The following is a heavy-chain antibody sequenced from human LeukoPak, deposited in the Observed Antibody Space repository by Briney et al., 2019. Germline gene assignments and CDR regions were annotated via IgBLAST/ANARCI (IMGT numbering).Heavy chain of an antibody. D-gene: IGHD3-10*01. Sequence: GASVTVSCKASGYTFTGYYMHWVRQAPGQGLEWMGWINPNSGGTNYAQKFQGRVTMTRDTSISTAYMELSRLRSDDTAVYYCARDGGLLWFGELLSPGDYWGQETLVTVSS. CDR2: INPNSGGT. CDR1: GYTFTGYY. J-gene: IGHJ4*02. V-gene: IGHV1-2*02. CDR3: ARDGGLLWFGELLSPGDY.